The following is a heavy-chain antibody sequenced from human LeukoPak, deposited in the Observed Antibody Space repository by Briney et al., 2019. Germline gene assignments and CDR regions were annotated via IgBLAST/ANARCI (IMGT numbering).Heavy chain of an antibody. CDR1: GYTFTSYG. D-gene: IGHD2-8*01. CDR3: ARDQIPYCTNGVCYRAEYFQH. J-gene: IGHJ1*01. V-gene: IGHV1-18*01. Sequence: ASVKVSCKASGYTFTSYGISWVRQAPGQGLEWMGWISAYNGNTNYAQKLQGRVTMTTDTSTSTAYMELRSLRSDDTAVYYCARDQIPYCTNGVCYRAEYFQHWGQGTLVTVSS. CDR2: ISAYNGNT.